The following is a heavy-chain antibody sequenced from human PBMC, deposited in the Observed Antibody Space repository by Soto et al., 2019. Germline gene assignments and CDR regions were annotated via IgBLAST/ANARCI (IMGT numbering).Heavy chain of an antibody. CDR1: GFTFSSYS. V-gene: IGHV3-21*01. CDR2: ISSSSSYI. Sequence: GGSLRLSCAASGFTFSSYSMNWVRQAPGKGLEWVSSISSSSSYIYYADSVKGRFTISRDNAKNSLYLQMNSLRAEDTAVYYCARDGYDPRPSGYYYGMDVWGQGTTVTVSS. D-gene: IGHD6-13*01. CDR3: ARDGYDPRPSGYYYGMDV. J-gene: IGHJ6*02.